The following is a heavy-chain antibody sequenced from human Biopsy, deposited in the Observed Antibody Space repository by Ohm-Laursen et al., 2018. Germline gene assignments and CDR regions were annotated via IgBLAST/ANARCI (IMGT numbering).Heavy chain of an antibody. V-gene: IGHV4-59*12. CDR1: GGSLSSYY. Sequence: GTLSLTCTVSGGSLSSYYWSWIRQPPGKGLEWIGYVYYTGSTDYNASLKSRVTISVDTSRNHFSLRLSSLTAADTAVYYCARGSNDFGGLYFPRWGQGTLLTVSS. CDR3: ARGSNDFGGLYFPR. D-gene: IGHD4-23*01. CDR2: VYYTGST. J-gene: IGHJ4*02.